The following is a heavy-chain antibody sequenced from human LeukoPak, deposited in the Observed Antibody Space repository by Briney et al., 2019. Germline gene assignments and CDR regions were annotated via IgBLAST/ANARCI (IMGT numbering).Heavy chain of an antibody. Sequence: GGSLRLSCAASGFTVSSNYMSWVRQAPGKGLEWVSVIYSGGSTYYADSVKGRFTISRDNSKNTLYLQMNSPRAEDTAVYYCARGLYYYYMDVWGKGTTVTVSS. CDR1: GFTVSSNY. CDR2: IYSGGST. CDR3: ARGLYYYYMDV. V-gene: IGHV3-53*01. J-gene: IGHJ6*03.